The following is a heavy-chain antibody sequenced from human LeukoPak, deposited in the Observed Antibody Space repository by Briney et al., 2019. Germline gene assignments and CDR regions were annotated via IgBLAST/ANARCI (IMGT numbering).Heavy chain of an antibody. CDR3: ARGGSGSYFSWLDP. CDR1: GYTFTDYY. V-gene: IGHV1-2*02. CDR2: INPNSGGT. Sequence: ASVRVSCKASGYTFTDYYIHWVRPAPGQGLECVGWINPNSGGTNYAQKFQGRVTMTRDTSISTAYMELNRLRSDDTAVYYCARGGSGSYFSWLDPWGQGTLVTVSS. D-gene: IGHD3-10*01. J-gene: IGHJ5*02.